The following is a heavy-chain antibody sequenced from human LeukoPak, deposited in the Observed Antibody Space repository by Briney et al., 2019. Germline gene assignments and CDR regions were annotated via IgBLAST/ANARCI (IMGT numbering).Heavy chain of an antibody. Sequence: PGGSLRLSCAASGFTFSDHHMDWVRQVPGKGLEWVGRIRNKINSYTTDYAASVKGRFTISRDDSKNSLYLQMKSLKTEDTAVYYCARGYYGSSGYQYYFDYWGQGTLVTVSS. CDR1: GFTFSDHH. V-gene: IGHV3-72*01. J-gene: IGHJ4*02. CDR2: IRNKINSYTT. D-gene: IGHD3-22*01. CDR3: ARGYYGSSGYQYYFDY.